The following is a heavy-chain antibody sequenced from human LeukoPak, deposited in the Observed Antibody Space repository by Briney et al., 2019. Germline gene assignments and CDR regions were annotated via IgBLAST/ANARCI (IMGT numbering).Heavy chain of an antibody. CDR1: GFTFRSHG. J-gene: IGHJ3*02. V-gene: IGHV3-33*01. D-gene: IGHD3-22*01. Sequence: GGSLRLSCAASGFTFRSHGMQWVRQAPGKGLEWVAAIWYDGSNKYYADSVKGRFTISRDNSKNTLYLQMNSLRAEDTAVYYCARASYDSSGYGAFDIWGQGTMVTVSS. CDR3: ARASYDSSGYGAFDI. CDR2: IWYDGSNK.